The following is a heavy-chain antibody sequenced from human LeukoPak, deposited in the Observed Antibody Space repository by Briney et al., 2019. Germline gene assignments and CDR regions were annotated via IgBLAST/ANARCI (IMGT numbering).Heavy chain of an antibody. CDR3: ARGNFYDNKGYSPELRY. Sequence: ASVKVSCKASGYTFTGYYMHWVRQAPGQGLEWMGWINPNSGGTNYAQKFQGRVTMTRDTSISTAYMELSRLTSDDTAVYYCARGNFYDNKGYSPELRYWGQGTLVTVSS. CDR2: INPNSGGT. J-gene: IGHJ4*02. D-gene: IGHD3-10*01. V-gene: IGHV1-2*02. CDR1: GYTFTGYY.